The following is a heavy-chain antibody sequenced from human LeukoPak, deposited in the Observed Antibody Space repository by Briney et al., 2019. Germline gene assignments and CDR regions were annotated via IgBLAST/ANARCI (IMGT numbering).Heavy chain of an antibody. CDR1: GGSFSGCY. CDR2: INHSGST. D-gene: IGHD3-10*01. V-gene: IGHV4-34*01. Sequence: SETLSLTCAVYGGSFSGCYWSWIRQPPGKGLECIGEINHSGSTNYNPSLKSRVTISVDTSKNQFSLKLSSVTAADTAVYYCARVTMVGGFDPWGQGTLVTVSS. J-gene: IGHJ5*02. CDR3: ARVTMVGGFDP.